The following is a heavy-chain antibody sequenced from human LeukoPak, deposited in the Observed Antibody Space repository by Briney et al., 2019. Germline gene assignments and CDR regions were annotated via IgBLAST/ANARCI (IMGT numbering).Heavy chain of an antibody. CDR1: GVAFDDYA. D-gene: IGHD6-13*01. J-gene: IGHJ4*02. V-gene: IGHV3-9*01. CDR2: ISWNSGSI. Sequence: GGALRLSCAASGVAFDDYAMHWVRQAPGKGLEWVSGISWNSGSIGYADSVKGRFTISRDNAKNSLYLQMSSLRAEDTALYYCARDEAAATDYWGQGTLVTVSS. CDR3: ARDEAAATDY.